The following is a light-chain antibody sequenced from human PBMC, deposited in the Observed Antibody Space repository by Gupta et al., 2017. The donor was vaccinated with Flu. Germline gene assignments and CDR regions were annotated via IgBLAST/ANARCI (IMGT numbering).Light chain of an antibody. V-gene: IGLV6-57*01. CDR1: SGSIASNY. CDR3: QSFDSRI. Sequence: RRSGSIASNYVHWYQQRPGSSPTTVIFQDNQRPSGVPDRFSGSIDSSSNSASLTISELKPEDEAYYYCQSFDSRIFGGGTKLTVL. CDR2: QDN. J-gene: IGLJ2*01.